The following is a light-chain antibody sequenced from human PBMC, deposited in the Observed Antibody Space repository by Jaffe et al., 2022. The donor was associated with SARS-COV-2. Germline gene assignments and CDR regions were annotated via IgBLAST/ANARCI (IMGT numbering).Light chain of an antibody. V-gene: IGKV1-33*01. CDR2: DAS. J-gene: IGKJ5*01. CDR1: HDINKY. CDR3: QQYNLVPIT. Sequence: DIQMTQSPPSLSASVGDRVTITCQASHDINKYLAWYQQKPGKAPKLLIYDASDLETGVPSRFSGSGSGTDFTFTISSLQPEDIATYYCQQYNLVPITFGQGTRLEIK.